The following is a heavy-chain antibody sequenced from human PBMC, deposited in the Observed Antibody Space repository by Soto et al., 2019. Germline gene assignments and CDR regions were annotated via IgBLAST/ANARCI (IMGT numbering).Heavy chain of an antibody. CDR1: GFAFTRYS. CDR2: ISSTTNYI. J-gene: IGHJ4*02. V-gene: IGHV3-21*01. CDR3: ARESEDLTSNFDY. Sequence: GGSLRLSCAASGFAFTRYSMNWVRQAPGKGLEWVSSISSTTNYIYYADSMKGRFTVSRDNAKNSVYLDMNSLSAEDTAVYYCARESEDLTSNFDYWGQGTLVTVSS.